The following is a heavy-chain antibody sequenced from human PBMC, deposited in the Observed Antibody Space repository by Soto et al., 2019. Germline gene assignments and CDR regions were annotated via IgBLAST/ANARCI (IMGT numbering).Heavy chain of an antibody. J-gene: IGHJ5*02. Sequence: SGPTLVNPAQTLTLTCTFSGFSLSTSGGTVVWIRQPPGKALEWLALIYWDDDKRYSPSLKTRLTITKYTSKNQVVLTMTNMDPVDTATYYCAHTAGIAAAGTRGFDPWGQGTLVTVSS. V-gene: IGHV2-5*02. D-gene: IGHD6-13*01. CDR2: IYWDDDK. CDR3: AHTAGIAAAGTRGFDP. CDR1: GFSLSTSGGT.